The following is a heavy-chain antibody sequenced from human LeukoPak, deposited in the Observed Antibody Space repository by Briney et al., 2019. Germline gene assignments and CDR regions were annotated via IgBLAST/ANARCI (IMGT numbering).Heavy chain of an antibody. D-gene: IGHD3-16*02. V-gene: IGHV3-48*01. CDR1: GFTFSSYS. CDR2: ISSSSSTI. CDR3: ARAPLYDYVWGSYRTTFDY. J-gene: IGHJ4*02. Sequence: GRSLRLSCAASGFTFSSYSMNWVRQAPGKGLEWVSYISSSSSTIYYADSVKGRFTISRDNAKNSLYLQMNSLRAEDTAVYYCARAPLYDYVWGSYRTTFDYWGQGTLVTVSS.